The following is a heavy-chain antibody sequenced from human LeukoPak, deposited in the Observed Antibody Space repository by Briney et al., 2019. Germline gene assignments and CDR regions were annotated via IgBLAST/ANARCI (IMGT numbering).Heavy chain of an antibody. Sequence: SETLSLTCTVSGGSISSSSYYWGWIRQPPGKGLEWNGSIYYSGSTYYNPSLKSRVTISVDTSKNQFSLKLSSVTAADTAVYYCARDPPRSGCSGGSCYYVEAFDIWGQGTMVTVSS. CDR1: GGSISSSSYY. CDR2: IYYSGST. J-gene: IGHJ3*02. V-gene: IGHV4-39*07. D-gene: IGHD2-15*01. CDR3: ARDPPRSGCSGGSCYYVEAFDI.